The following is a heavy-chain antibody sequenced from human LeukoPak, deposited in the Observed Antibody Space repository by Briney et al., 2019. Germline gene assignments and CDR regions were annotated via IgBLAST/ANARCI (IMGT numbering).Heavy chain of an antibody. D-gene: IGHD3-22*01. J-gene: IGHJ3*02. Sequence: GGSLGLSFAASGFPFNSYAMSWVRPAPGKGLEWVSAIGCSGGSTYYADSVKGRFTISRDNSKNTLYLQMNSLRAEDTAVYYCAKSYDSSGYYYAPDAFDIWGQGTMVTVSS. CDR3: AKSYDSSGYYYAPDAFDI. V-gene: IGHV3-23*01. CDR2: IGCSGGST. CDR1: GFPFNSYA.